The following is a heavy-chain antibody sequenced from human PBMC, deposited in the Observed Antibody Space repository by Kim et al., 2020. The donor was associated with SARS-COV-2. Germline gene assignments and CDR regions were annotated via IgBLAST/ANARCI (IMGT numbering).Heavy chain of an antibody. J-gene: IGHJ5*02. Sequence: SENGRFTISRDNTKHTLYLQMNSLRSEDTAVYYCAKYATEFWYPSWFDPWGQGTLVTVSS. V-gene: IGHV3-23*01. CDR3: AKYATEFWYPSWFDP. D-gene: IGHD6-13*01.